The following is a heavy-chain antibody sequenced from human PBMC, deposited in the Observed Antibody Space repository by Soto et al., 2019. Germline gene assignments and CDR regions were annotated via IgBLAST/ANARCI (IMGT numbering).Heavy chain of an antibody. J-gene: IGHJ4*02. CDR3: VKDHGTAMVRGGLDS. CDR1: GFTFSRYC. Sequence: GGFLRLSCAASGFTFSRYCRQLVRQAPGKGLEWVAVISYGGSNKYYADSVKGRFTISRDNSKNTLYLQMNSLRAEDTAVYYCVKDHGTAMVRGGLDSWGQGA. V-gene: IGHV3-30*18. D-gene: IGHD3-10*01. CDR2: ISYGGSNK.